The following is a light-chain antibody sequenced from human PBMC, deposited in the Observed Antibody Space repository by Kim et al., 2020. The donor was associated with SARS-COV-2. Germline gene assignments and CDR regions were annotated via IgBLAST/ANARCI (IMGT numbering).Light chain of an antibody. CDR3: QQYNSWT. J-gene: IGKJ2*01. CDR1: QSISSW. Sequence: TLSASVGDRVTITCRASQSISSWLAWYQQKPGKAPKLLIYKASSLESGVPSRFSGSGSGTEFTLTISSLQPDDFATYYCQQYNSWTFGQGTKLEI. CDR2: KAS. V-gene: IGKV1-5*03.